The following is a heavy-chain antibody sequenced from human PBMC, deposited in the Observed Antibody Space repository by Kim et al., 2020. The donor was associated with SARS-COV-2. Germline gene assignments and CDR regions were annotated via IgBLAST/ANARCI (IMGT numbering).Heavy chain of an antibody. CDR1: GFTFSDHY. J-gene: IGHJ4*02. CDR3: ARVGRWGISDY. Sequence: GGSLRLSCAASGFTFSDHYMDWVRQAPGKGLEWVGRTRNKPNSYTTEYAASVKGRFTISRDDSKNSLYLQMNSLKTEDTAVYYCARVGRWGISDYWGQGTLVTVSS. CDR2: TRNKPNSYTT. D-gene: IGHD1-26*01. V-gene: IGHV3-72*01.